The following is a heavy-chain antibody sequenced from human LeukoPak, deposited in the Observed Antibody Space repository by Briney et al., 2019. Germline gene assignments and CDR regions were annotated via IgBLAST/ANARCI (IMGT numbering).Heavy chain of an antibody. CDR3: ARGGVRGYSYGLHTTLGV. CDR1: GGSISSYY. V-gene: IGHV4-34*01. J-gene: IGHJ4*02. Sequence: SETLSLTCTVSGGSISSYYWSWIRQPPGKGLEWIGEINHSGSTNYNPSLKSRVTISVDTSKNQFSLKLSSVTAADTAVYYCARGGVRGYSYGLHTTLGVWGQGTLVTVSS. D-gene: IGHD5-18*01. CDR2: INHSGST.